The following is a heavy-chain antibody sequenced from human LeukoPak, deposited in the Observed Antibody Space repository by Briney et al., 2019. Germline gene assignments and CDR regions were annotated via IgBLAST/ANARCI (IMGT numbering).Heavy chain of an antibody. CDR2: IIPIFGTE. D-gene: IGHD3-22*01. J-gene: IGHJ5*02. CDR1: GYTFTGYY. V-gene: IGHV1-69*05. Sequence: GASVKVSCKASGYTFTGYYMHWVRQAPGQGLEWMGGIIPIFGTENYAQKFQGRVTITTDESTSTAYMELSSLRSEDTAVYYCARARSPSSGYLLRDHNWFDPWGQGTLVTVSS. CDR3: ARARSPSSGYLLRDHNWFDP.